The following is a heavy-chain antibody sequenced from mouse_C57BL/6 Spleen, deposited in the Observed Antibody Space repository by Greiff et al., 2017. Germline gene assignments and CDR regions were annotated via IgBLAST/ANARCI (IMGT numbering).Heavy chain of an antibody. CDR2: IYWDDDK. Sequence: QVTLKECGPGILQSSQTLSLTCSFSGFSLSTSGMGVSWIRQPSGKGLEWLAHIYWDDDKRYNPSLKSRLTISKDTSRNQVFLKITSVDTADTATYYCARIYDGYLYAMDYWGQGTSVTVSS. CDR3: ARIYDGYLYAMDY. CDR1: GFSLSTSGMG. D-gene: IGHD2-3*01. J-gene: IGHJ4*01. V-gene: IGHV8-12*01.